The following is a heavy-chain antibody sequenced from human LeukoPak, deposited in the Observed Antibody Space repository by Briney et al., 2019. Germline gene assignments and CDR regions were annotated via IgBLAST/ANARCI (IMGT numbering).Heavy chain of an antibody. Sequence: ASVKVSCKVSGYTLTELSMHWVRQAPGKGLEWMGGFDPEDGETIYAQKFQGRVTMTEDTSTDTAYMELSSLRSEDTAVYYCARDFRGRAAAAGYYYYYMDVWGKGTTVTVSS. D-gene: IGHD6-13*01. V-gene: IGHV1-24*01. CDR3: ARDFRGRAAAAGYYYYYMDV. J-gene: IGHJ6*03. CDR2: FDPEDGET. CDR1: GYTLTELS.